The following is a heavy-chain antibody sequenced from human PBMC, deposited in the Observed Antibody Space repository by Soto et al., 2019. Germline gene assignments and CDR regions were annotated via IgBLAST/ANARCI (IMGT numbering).Heavy chain of an antibody. CDR2: IIPILGIA. Sequence: GASVKVSCKASGGTFSSYTISWVRQAPGQGLEWMGRIIPILGIANYAQKFQGRVTITADKSTSTAYMELSSLRSEDTAVYYCARVGPEKWFDPWGQGTLVTVSS. D-gene: IGHD3-3*01. J-gene: IGHJ5*02. CDR3: ARVGPEKWFDP. V-gene: IGHV1-69*02. CDR1: GGTFSSYT.